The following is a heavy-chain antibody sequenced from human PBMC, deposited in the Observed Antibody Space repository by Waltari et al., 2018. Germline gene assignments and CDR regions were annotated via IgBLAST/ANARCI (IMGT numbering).Heavy chain of an antibody. J-gene: IGHJ4*02. CDR1: GDSKNHDY. CDR2: VSDSGHT. D-gene: IGHD3-3*01. V-gene: IGHV4-59*01. Sequence: QVLLQESGPGVVKPSETLSLPCTLSGDSKNHDYWSWIRQPPGRGLEWIGYVSDSGHTTYQSSLKSRVTISIETSKKKLSLTLSSVTPADTAIYYCARVETIFGAYYSDSWGRGTRVVVSS. CDR3: ARVETIFGAYYSDS.